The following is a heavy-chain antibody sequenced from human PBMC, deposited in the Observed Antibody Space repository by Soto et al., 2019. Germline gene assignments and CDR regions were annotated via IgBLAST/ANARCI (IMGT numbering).Heavy chain of an antibody. CDR3: ARGNVLRFLEWLPSFDY. CDR1: GYTFTSYA. CDR2: INAGNGNT. Sequence: QVQLVQSGAEVKKPGASVKVSCKASGYTFTSYAMHWVRQAPGQRLEWMGWINAGNGNTTYSQKFQGRVTITRDTSASTAYTELSSLRSEDTAVYYCARGNVLRFLEWLPSFDYWGQGTLVTVSS. D-gene: IGHD3-3*01. J-gene: IGHJ4*02. V-gene: IGHV1-3*01.